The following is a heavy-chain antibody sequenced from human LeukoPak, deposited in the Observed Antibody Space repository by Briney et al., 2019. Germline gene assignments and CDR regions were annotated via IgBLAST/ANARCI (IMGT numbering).Heavy chain of an antibody. CDR1: GFTFSSYA. D-gene: IGHD2-15*01. V-gene: IGHV3-30-3*01. CDR3: AREQRRRDRYCSGGSCYSAPTDRWFDP. CDR2: ISYDGSNK. Sequence: GGSLRLSCAASGFTFSSYAMHWVRQAPGKGLEWVAVISYDGSNKYYADSVKGRFTISRDNSKNTLYLQMNSLRAEDTAVYYCAREQRRRDRYCSGGSCYSAPTDRWFDPWGQGTLVTVSS. J-gene: IGHJ5*02.